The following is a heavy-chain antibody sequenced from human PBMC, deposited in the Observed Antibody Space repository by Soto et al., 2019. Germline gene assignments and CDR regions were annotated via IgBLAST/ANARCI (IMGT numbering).Heavy chain of an antibody. V-gene: IGHV4-30-4*01. D-gene: IGHD6-25*01. CDR3: ARDCLDGGIAAGSSYGTDV. Sequence: SETLSLTCTVSGGSISSGDYFWSWIRQPPGKGLEGIGYIFYSGSAYYKPSLKSRVTISVDTSENQFSLKLSSVTAADTAVYYCARDCLDGGIAAGSSYGTDVWGQGTTVTVSS. J-gene: IGHJ6*02. CDR1: GGSISSGDYF. CDR2: IFYSGSA.